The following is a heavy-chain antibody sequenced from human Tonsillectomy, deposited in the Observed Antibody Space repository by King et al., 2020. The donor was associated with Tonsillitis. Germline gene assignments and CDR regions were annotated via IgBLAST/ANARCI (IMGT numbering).Heavy chain of an antibody. V-gene: IGHV4-59*01. D-gene: IGHD3-22*01. CDR3: GRVXXGSGYXWHFXL. CDR1: GGSISNYY. J-gene: IGHJ2*01. Sequence: QLQESXPGLVKPSETLSLTCTVSGGSISNYYWSWIRQPPGKGLEWIGYIYYTGSTNYNPSLKSRVTISVDTSKNQFSLKLSSVTAADTAIYYCGRVXXGSGYXWHFXLWGRGTLVTVSS. CDR2: IYYTGST.